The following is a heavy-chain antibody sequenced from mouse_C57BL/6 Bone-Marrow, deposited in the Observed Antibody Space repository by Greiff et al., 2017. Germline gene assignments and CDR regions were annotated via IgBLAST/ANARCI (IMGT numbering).Heavy chain of an antibody. J-gene: IGHJ4*01. CDR1: GYAFTNYL. CDR2: INPGSGGT. CDR3: ARGPGYYYAMDY. V-gene: IGHV1-54*01. Sequence: VQLVESGAELVRPGTSVKVSCKASGYAFTNYLIEWVKQRPGQGLEWIGVINPGSGGTNYNEKFKGKATLTADKSSSTAYMQLSSLTSEDSAVYFCARGPGYYYAMDYWGQGTSVTVSS.